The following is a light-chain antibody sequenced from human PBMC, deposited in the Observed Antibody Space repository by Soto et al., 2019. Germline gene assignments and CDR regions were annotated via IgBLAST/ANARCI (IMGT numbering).Light chain of an antibody. CDR3: QTSDSGLFGLI. CDR2: GNS. V-gene: IGLV1-40*01. CDR1: SSNIGAGYD. J-gene: IGLJ1*01. Sequence: QSVLTQPPSVSGAPGQRVTISCTGSSSNIGAGYDVHWYQQLPGTAPKLLIYGNSNRPSGVPDRFSGSKSGTSASLAITGLQAEDEADYYCQTSDSGLFGLIFGTGNKVTVL.